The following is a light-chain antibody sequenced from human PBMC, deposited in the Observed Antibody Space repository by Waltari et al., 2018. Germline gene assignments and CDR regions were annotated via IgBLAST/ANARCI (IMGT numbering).Light chain of an antibody. V-gene: IGLV4-69*01. CDR2: VNSDGSH. CDR1: SGHSSNI. Sequence: QLVLTQSPSASASLGASVKLTCTLSSGHSSNIIAWHQQQPEKGPRYLMKVNSDGSHSKGDERPDRFSGSSSGAGRYLTISSLQSEDEADDYCQTGGHGTWVFGGGTKLTVL. J-gene: IGLJ3*02. CDR3: QTGGHGTWV.